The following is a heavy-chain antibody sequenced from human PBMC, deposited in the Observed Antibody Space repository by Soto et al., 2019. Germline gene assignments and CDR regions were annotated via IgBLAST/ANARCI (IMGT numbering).Heavy chain of an antibody. CDR2: IWYDGSDK. CDR3: ARDRSSTVDGMDV. V-gene: IGHV3-33*01. Sequence: PGGSLRLSWVASGFTFSRYGMHWFRQAPGKVLEWVAVIWYDGSDKYYADSVKGRFTISRDNSKNTLYLQMNGLGAEDTALYYCARDRSSTVDGMDVWGQGTTVTVSS. D-gene: IGHD6-13*01. J-gene: IGHJ6*01. CDR1: GFTFSRYG.